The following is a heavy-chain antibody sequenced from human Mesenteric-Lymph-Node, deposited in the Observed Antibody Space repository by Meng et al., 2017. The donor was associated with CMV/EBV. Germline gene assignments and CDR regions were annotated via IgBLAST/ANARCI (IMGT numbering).Heavy chain of an antibody. CDR2: ISSSGTTI. CDR3: ARDSGGPGGAY. CDR1: GFTFSNFE. Sequence: GESLKISCAASGFTFSNFEMNWVRQAPGKGLEWLSYISSSGTTIYYADSVKGRFTISRDNAKNSLYLQMYSLRAEDTAVYYCARDSGGPGGAYWGQGTLVTVSS. J-gene: IGHJ4*02. V-gene: IGHV3-48*03. D-gene: IGHD3-10*01.